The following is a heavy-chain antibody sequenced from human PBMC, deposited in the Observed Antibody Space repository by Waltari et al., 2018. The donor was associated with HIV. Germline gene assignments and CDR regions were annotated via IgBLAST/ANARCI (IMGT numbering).Heavy chain of an antibody. J-gene: IGHJ3*01. CDR1: GYNFTNFF. CDR3: ARARGDCSTNSCYGDDDFDV. D-gene: IGHD2-2*03. V-gene: IGHV1-46*01. CDR2: VKPNGPGT. Sequence: VQLVQSGAEAKKPGASVKVSCEASGYNFTNFFIHWVRQTPGKGLEWMGIVKPNGPGTRYEQNFKDRVIMTKDASTTTVYMELGSLTSEDTAVYYCARARGDCSTNSCYGDDDFDVWGQGTMVTVSS.